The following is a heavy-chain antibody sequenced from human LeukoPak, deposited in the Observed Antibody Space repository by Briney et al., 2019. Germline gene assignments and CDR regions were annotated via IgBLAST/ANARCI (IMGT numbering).Heavy chain of an antibody. J-gene: IGHJ6*02. D-gene: IGHD1-14*01. CDR2: IYYSGST. Sequence: SETLSLICTVSGDSMNNYYWSWIRQPPGKGLEWIGYIYYSGSTKYNPSLKSRVTISIDTSKNQFSLKLNSLTAADTAVYYCAMGTNRQWRYYYYYGMDVWGQGTTVTVSS. V-gene: IGHV4-59*01. CDR1: GDSMNNYY. CDR3: AMGTNRQWRYYYYYGMDV.